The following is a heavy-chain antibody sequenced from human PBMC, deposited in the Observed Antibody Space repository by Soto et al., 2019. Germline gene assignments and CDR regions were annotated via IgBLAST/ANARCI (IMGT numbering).Heavy chain of an antibody. CDR2: IIPIFGTA. V-gene: IGHV1-69*12. CDR1: GGTFSSYA. CDR3: ARVGVAWELLSGYYYYGMDV. J-gene: IGHJ6*02. D-gene: IGHD1-26*01. Sequence: QVQLVQSGAEVKKPGSSVKVSCKASGGTFSSYAISWVRQAPGQGLEWMGGIIPIFGTANYAQKFQGRVTITADESTSTAYMELSSLRSEDTAVYYCARVGVAWELLSGYYYYGMDVWGQGTTVTVSS.